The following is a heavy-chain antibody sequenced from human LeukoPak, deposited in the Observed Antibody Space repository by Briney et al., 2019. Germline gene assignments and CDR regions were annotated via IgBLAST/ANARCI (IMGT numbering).Heavy chain of an antibody. Sequence: ASVKVSCKVSGYTLTELCMHWVRQAPGKGLEWMGGFDPKDGETIYAQKFQGRVTMTEDTSTDTAYMELSSLRSDGTAVYYCARRAAVVGPLYYFDNWGQGTLVTVSS. V-gene: IGHV1-24*01. CDR3: ARRAAVVGPLYYFDN. J-gene: IGHJ4*02. D-gene: IGHD6-19*01. CDR1: GYTLTELC. CDR2: FDPKDGET.